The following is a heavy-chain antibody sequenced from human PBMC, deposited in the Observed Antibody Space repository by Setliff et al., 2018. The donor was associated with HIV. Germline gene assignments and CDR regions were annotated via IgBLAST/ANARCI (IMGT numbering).Heavy chain of an antibody. CDR3: AREGRGAFDI. Sequence: ASVKVSCKASGYTFTGHYMHWVRQAPGQGLEWRGWINPNNGASNYAQRFQGRVTMTRDTSISTAYMELCRLGSDDTAVYYCAREGRGAFDIWGQGTMVTVSS. V-gene: IGHV1-2*02. J-gene: IGHJ3*02. D-gene: IGHD3-10*01. CDR2: INPNNGAS. CDR1: GYTFTGHY.